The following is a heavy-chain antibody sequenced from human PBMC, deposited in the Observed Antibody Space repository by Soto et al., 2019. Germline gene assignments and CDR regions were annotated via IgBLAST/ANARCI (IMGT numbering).Heavy chain of an antibody. J-gene: IGHJ6*02. CDR3: ARDAPFYYYYGMDV. Sequence: QVQLVQSRAEVKKPGASVKVSCKASGYTFTSYAMHWVRQAPGQRLEWMGWINAGNGNTKYSQKFQGRVTITRDTSASTAYMELSSLRSEDTAVYYCARDAPFYYYYGMDVWGQGTTVTVSS. CDR2: INAGNGNT. CDR1: GYTFTSYA. V-gene: IGHV1-3*01.